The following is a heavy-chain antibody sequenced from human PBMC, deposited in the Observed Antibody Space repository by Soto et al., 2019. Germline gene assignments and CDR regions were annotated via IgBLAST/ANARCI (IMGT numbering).Heavy chain of an antibody. CDR3: ARGYCTATICDPWFDP. CDR1: GYAFSSYW. Sequence: VESLKISCHGSGYAFSSYWIAWVRQMPGKGLEWMGIIYPGDSDTRYSPSFQGQVTISVDKSITTAYLQWSSLKASDTAMYYCARGYCTATICDPWFDPWGQGTLVTVSS. CDR2: IYPGDSDT. V-gene: IGHV5-51*01. D-gene: IGHD2-8*02. J-gene: IGHJ5*02.